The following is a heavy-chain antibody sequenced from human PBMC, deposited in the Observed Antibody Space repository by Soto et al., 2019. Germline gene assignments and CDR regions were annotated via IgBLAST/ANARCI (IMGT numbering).Heavy chain of an antibody. CDR1: YGSISNHY. CDR3: ARANWYSEY. J-gene: IGHJ4*02. Sequence: SETLSLPCTVAYGSISNHYWSRIRQNQGKGLEWIGYIYYNGNTNYNPSLKSRVTMSVDTSKNQISLKLSSVTAADTAVYYCARANWYSEYWGQRTLVSVSS. D-gene: IGHD7-27*01. CDR2: IYYNGNT. V-gene: IGHV4-59*11.